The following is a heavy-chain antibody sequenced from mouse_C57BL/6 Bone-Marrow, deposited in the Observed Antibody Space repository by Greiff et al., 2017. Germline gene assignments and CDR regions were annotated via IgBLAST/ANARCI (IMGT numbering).Heavy chain of an antibody. CDR3: ARLEFDGSSGDWYFDV. Sequence: VKLMESGPELVKPGASVKLSCKASGYTFTSYDINWVKQRPGQGLEWIGWIYPREGSTKYNEKFKGKDTLTVDTSSSTAYMELHSLTSEDSAVYFCARLEFDGSSGDWYFDVWSTGTTVTVSS. CDR1: GYTFTSYD. D-gene: IGHD1-1*01. J-gene: IGHJ1*03. V-gene: IGHV1-85*01. CDR2: IYPREGST.